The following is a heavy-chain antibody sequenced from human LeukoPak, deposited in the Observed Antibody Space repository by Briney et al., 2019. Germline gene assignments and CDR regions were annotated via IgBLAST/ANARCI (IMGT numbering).Heavy chain of an antibody. Sequence: ASVKVSCKASGYTFTSYYMHWVRQAPGQGLEWMGIINPSGGSTSYAQKFQGRVTMTRDMSTSTVYMELSSLRSEDTAVYYCARVESWERSGSSQDAFDIWGQGTMVTVSS. CDR1: GYTFTSYY. CDR2: INPSGGST. V-gene: IGHV1-46*01. J-gene: IGHJ3*02. D-gene: IGHD1-26*01. CDR3: ARVESWERSGSSQDAFDI.